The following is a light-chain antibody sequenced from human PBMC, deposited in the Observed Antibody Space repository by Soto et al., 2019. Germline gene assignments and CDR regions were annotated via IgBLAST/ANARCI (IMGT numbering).Light chain of an antibody. CDR1: QSVSSN. V-gene: IGKV3-20*01. CDR3: QQYGSSPFT. CDR2: GAS. J-gene: IGKJ3*01. Sequence: DIVLTQSPGTLSLSPEERATLSCRASQSVSSNLAWYQQKPGQAPRLLIYGASSRATGIPDRFSGSGSGTDFTLTIRRLGPEDSAVYYCQQYGSSPFTFGPGTKVDIK.